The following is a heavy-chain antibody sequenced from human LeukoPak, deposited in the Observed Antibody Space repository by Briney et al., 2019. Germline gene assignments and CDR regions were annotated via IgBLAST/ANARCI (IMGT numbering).Heavy chain of an antibody. CDR1: GYSFTSYW. V-gene: IGHV5-10-1*01. CDR3: ARQDCSGGSCFRNYWFDP. CDR2: IDPSDSYT. J-gene: IGHJ5*02. Sequence: GESLKISCKGSGYSFTSYWSSWVRQMPGKGLEWMGRIDPSDSYTNYSPSFQGHVTISADKSISTAYLQWSSLKASDTAMYYCARQDCSGGSCFRNYWFDPWGQGTLVTVSS. D-gene: IGHD2-15*01.